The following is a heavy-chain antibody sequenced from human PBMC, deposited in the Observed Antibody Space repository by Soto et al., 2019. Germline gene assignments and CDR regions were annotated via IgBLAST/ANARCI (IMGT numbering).Heavy chain of an antibody. CDR3: ARLYYYDSSGYYYGHFQH. CDR1: GGSISSDGYY. J-gene: IGHJ1*01. CDR2: IYYSGST. Sequence: PSETLSLTCIVSGGSISSDGYYWSWIRQHPGKGLEWIGYIYYSGSTYYNPSLKSRVSISVDTSNNQFSLKLSSVTAADTAVYYCARLYYYDSSGYYYGHFQHWGQGTLVTVSS. V-gene: IGHV4-31*03. D-gene: IGHD3-22*01.